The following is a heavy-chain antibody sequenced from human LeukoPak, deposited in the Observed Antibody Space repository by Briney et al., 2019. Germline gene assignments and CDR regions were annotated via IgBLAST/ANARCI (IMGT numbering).Heavy chain of an antibody. CDR3: AREGGYGEIDY. CDR2: IYSSVST. CDR1: GGSISSNAYY. Sequence: SETLSLTCTVSGGSISSNAYYWAWIRQPPGKGLEWIGSIYSSVSTYYNPSLKSRVTISVDTSKNQFSLKLSSVTAADTAVYYCAREGGYGEIDYWGQGTLVTVSS. J-gene: IGHJ4*02. D-gene: IGHD4-17*01. V-gene: IGHV4-39*07.